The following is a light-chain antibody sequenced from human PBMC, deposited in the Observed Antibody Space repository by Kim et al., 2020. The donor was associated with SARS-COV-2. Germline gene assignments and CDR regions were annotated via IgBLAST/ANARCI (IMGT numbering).Light chain of an antibody. J-gene: IGLJ2*01. CDR2: QDN. V-gene: IGLV3-1*01. Sequence: SYELTQPPSVSVSPGQTASITCSGSKLGDKYACWYQKKPGQSPVLVIYQDNKRPSGIPERFSGSSSGNTATLTISGTQAMDEADYYCQAWDSSTAVFGGG. CDR3: QAWDSSTAV. CDR1: KLGDKY.